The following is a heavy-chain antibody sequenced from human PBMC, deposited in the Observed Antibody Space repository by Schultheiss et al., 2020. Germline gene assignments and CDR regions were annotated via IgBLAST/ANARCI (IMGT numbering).Heavy chain of an antibody. V-gene: IGHV3-23*01. CDR1: GFTFRDSW. D-gene: IGHD3-3*01. CDR2: ISGSGGST. J-gene: IGHJ4*02. CDR3: VRSLFGTLYYFDS. Sequence: GESLKISCAASGFTFRDSWMTWVRQAPGKGLEWVSGISGSGGSTYYADSVKGRFTISRDNAKNSLFLQMSSLRAEDTAVYYCVRSLFGTLYYFDSWGQGMLVTVSS.